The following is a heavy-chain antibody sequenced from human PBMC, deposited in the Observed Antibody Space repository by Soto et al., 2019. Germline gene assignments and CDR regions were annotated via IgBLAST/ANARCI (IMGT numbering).Heavy chain of an antibody. D-gene: IGHD3-10*02. J-gene: IGHJ5*02. Sequence: QVQLQQWGAGLLKPSETLSLSCAVYGGYFNDNYYTWFRKPPGKGLEWIGEISRSGTTKYIPSHQSRASISFDTSKTQVSLKVTSVAAADTALYYCATSRLFGTQVELWGQGALVTVSA. CDR1: GGYFNDNY. CDR3: ATSRLFGTQVEL. CDR2: ISRSGTT. V-gene: IGHV4-34*01.